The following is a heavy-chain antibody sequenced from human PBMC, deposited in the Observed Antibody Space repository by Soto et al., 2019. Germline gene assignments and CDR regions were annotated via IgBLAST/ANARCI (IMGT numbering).Heavy chain of an antibody. Sequence: EVQLVESGGGLVQPGGSLRLSCEASGFTLTNYWMSWVRQAPGKGLEWVANIKPDGGVKSYVDSVKGRFTISRDNAKKSLYLQMNSLRAEDTAMYYCARDVDRFSASTSRFGYFDHWGQGILVTVSS. J-gene: IGHJ4*02. CDR3: ARDVDRFSASTSRFGYFDH. V-gene: IGHV3-7*03. CDR2: IKPDGGVK. D-gene: IGHD2-2*01. CDR1: GFTLTNYW.